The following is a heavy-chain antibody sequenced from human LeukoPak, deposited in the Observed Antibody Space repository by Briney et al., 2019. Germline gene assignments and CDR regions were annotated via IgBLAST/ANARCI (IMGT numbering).Heavy chain of an antibody. CDR2: IYHSGST. CDR3: ARNSGYGLGTSYYFDY. CDR1: GYSISSGYY. D-gene: IGHD5-12*01. J-gene: IGHJ4*02. Sequence: PSETLSLTCTVSGYSISSGYYWGWIRQPPGKGLEWIGSIYHSGSTYYNPSLKSRVTISVDTSKNQFSLTLSSVTAADTAVYYCARNSGYGLGTSYYFDYWGQGTLVTVSS. V-gene: IGHV4-38-2*02.